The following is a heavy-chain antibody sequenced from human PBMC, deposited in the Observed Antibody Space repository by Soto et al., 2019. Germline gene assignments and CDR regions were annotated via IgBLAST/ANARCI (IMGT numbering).Heavy chain of an antibody. CDR2: ISAYNGNT. CDR3: ARPRAPLIEDGMDV. J-gene: IGHJ6*02. CDR1: GYTFTSYG. V-gene: IGHV1-18*01. Sequence: ASVKVSCKASGYTFTSYGISWVRQAPGQGLEWMGWISAYNGNTNYAQKLQGRVTMTTDTSTSTAYMELRSLRSDDTAVYYCARPRAPLIEDGMDVWGQGTTVTVSS. D-gene: IGHD3-22*01.